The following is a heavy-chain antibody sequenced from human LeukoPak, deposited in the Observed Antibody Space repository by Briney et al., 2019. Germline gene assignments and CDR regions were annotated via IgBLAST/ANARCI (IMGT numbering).Heavy chain of an antibody. CDR1: GFTFSSYS. Sequence: GGSLRLACAASGFTFSSYSMNWVRQAPGKGLEWVSSISSSSSYIYYADSVKGRFTISRDNAKNSLYLQMNSLRAEDTAVYYCARDGYSSSWYLSWGQGTLVTVSS. J-gene: IGHJ4*02. V-gene: IGHV3-21*01. D-gene: IGHD6-13*01. CDR2: ISSSSSYI. CDR3: ARDGYSSSWYLS.